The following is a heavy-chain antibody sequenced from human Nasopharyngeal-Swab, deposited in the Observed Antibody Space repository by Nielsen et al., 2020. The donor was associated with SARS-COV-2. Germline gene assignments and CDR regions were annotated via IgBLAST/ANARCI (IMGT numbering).Heavy chain of an antibody. CDR2: ISGGGYTT. V-gene: IGHV3-23*01. CDR3: AKDRYCSGGACYFNGFDS. Sequence: GGSLRLSCAASGFTFTSYALNWVRQAPGKGLEWVSVISGGGYTTDYADSVKGRFTISRDNSEKKVYLEMHSLRAEDTAVYYCAKDRYCSGGACYFNGFDSWGQGTLVTVSS. D-gene: IGHD2-15*01. CDR1: GFTFTSYA. J-gene: IGHJ4*02.